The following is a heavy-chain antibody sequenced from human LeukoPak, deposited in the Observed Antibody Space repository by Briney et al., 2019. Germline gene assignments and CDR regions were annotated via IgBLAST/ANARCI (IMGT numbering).Heavy chain of an antibody. CDR2: INHRGST. CDR1: GGSFTTYH. CDR3: ATRDF. Sequence: PSESLSLTCAVYGGSFTTYHWSWIRQPPGKGLEWIAEINHRGSTNYNQSLKSRVPISADTSKNQFSLKLSAVAAADTAVYYCATRDFWGQGTLVTVCS. V-gene: IGHV4-34*01. J-gene: IGHJ4*02.